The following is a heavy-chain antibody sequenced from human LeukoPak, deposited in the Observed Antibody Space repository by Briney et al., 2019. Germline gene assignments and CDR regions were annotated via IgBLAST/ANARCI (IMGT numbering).Heavy chain of an antibody. J-gene: IGHJ6*03. V-gene: IGHV3-49*04. CDR1: GFTFGDYA. CDR3: TRRVDIVATKNAHHYMDV. D-gene: IGHD5-12*01. Sequence: GGSLRLSCTASGFTFGDYAMSWVRQAPGKGLEWVGFIRSKAYGGTTEYAASVKGRFTISRDDSKSIAYLQMNSLKTEDTAVYYCTRRVDIVATKNAHHYMDVWGKGTTVTVSS. CDR2: IRSKAYGGTT.